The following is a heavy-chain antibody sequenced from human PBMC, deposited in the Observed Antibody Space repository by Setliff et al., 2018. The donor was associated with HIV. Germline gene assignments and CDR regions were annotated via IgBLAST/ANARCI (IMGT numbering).Heavy chain of an antibody. J-gene: IGHJ5*02. CDR3: AREGQWLA. CDR2: VNADNGNT. CDR1: GYTFTSYA. Sequence: ASVKVSCKASGYTFTSYALHWVRQAPGQRLEWMGWVNADNGNTKYSEKFQGRVTITRDTAASTVYMELSSLKSEDTAVYYCAREGQWLAWGQGTLVTV. V-gene: IGHV1-3*01. D-gene: IGHD6-19*01.